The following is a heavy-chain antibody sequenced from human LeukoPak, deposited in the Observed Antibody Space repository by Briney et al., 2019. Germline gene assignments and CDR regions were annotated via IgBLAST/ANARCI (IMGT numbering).Heavy chain of an antibody. CDR1: GGSFSGYY. D-gene: IGHD5-18*01. CDR3: AREGRYRYGYNEYHSYMDI. V-gene: IGHV4-34*01. J-gene: IGHJ6*03. CDR2: INHSGST. Sequence: SETLSLTCAVYGGSFSGYYWSWIRQPPGKGLEWIGEINHSGSTNYNPSLKSRVTISVDTSKNQFSLKLSSVTAAETAVYYCAREGRYRYGYNEYHSYMDIWGKGTTVTVSS.